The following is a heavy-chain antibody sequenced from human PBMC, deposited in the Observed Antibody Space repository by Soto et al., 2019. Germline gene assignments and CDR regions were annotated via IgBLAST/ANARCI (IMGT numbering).Heavy chain of an antibody. CDR3: ARLISVLSSYYFDY. Sequence: PSETLSLTCTVSGGSISSSSYYWGWIRQPPGKGLEWIGSIYYSGSTYYNPSLKSRVTISVDTSKNQFSLKLSSVTAADTAVYYCARLISVLSSYYFDYWGQGTLVTVSS. V-gene: IGHV4-39*01. CDR2: IYYSGST. CDR1: GGSISSSSYY. D-gene: IGHD3-16*02. J-gene: IGHJ4*02.